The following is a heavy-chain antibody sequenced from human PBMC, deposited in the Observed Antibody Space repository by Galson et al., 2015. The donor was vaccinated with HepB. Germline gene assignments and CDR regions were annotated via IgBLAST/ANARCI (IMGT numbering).Heavy chain of an antibody. Sequence: SETLSLTCSVSGASISAYYWTWVRQPAGKGLEWLGSFHGTGGAHYKPSLKSRLHMSIDTSNNHFSLTLTSVTAADTAVYFCARASIPRGAWFDPWGQGALVIVSS. CDR2: FHGTGGA. CDR3: ARASIPRGAWFDP. D-gene: IGHD3-10*01. V-gene: IGHV4-4*07. CDR1: GASISAYY. J-gene: IGHJ5*02.